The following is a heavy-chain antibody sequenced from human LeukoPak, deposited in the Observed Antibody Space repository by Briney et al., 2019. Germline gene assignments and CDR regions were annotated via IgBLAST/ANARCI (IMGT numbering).Heavy chain of an antibody. D-gene: IGHD3-3*01. CDR3: AREVTIVGVAMQNDY. CDR2: IYDNGNT. J-gene: IGHJ4*02. CDR1: GGSISDYY. V-gene: IGHV4-59*01. Sequence: SETLSLTCTVSGGSISDYYWSWIRQPPGKGLEWIGYIYDNGNTNYNPSLKSRVTISVDTSKKQFSLKLSSVTAADTAVYYCAREVTIVGVAMQNDYWGQGTLVTVSS.